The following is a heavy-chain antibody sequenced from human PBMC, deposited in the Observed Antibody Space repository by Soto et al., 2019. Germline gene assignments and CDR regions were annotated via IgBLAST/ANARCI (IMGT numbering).Heavy chain of an antibody. J-gene: IGHJ4*02. D-gene: IGHD6-13*01. V-gene: IGHV1-24*01. CDR2: FDPEDGET. CDR3: ATGWSSSSGFDY. CDR1: GYTLTELS. Sequence: ASVKVSCKVSGYTLTELSMHWVRQAPGKGLEWMGGFDPEDGETIYAQKFQGRVTMTEDTSTDTAYMELSSLRSEDTAVYYCATGWSSSSGFDYWGQGTLVTVSS.